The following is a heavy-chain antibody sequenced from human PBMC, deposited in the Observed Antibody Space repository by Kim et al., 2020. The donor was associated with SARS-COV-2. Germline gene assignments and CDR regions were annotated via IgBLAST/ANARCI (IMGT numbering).Heavy chain of an antibody. CDR3: AGRVWDGRGYPLFDF. J-gene: IGHJ3*01. Sequence: GGSLRLSCEASEFSFSDSYINWIRQTPEKGLEWLAYISHTSRTIYYADYVRGRFTISRDNAKRSAFLQMDNLRIEDTAIYYCAGRVWDGRGYPLFDFWS. D-gene: IGHD3-22*01. CDR1: EFSFSDSY. V-gene: IGHV3-11*04. CDR2: ISHTSRTI.